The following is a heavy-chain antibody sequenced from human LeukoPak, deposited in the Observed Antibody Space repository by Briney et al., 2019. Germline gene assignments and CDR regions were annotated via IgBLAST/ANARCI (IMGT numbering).Heavy chain of an antibody. CDR3: ARDRDRWLQSNAFDI. CDR2: IYYSGST. Sequence: SETLSLTCTVSGGSISSYYWSWIRQPPGKGLEWIGYIYYSGSTNYNPSLKSRVTISVDTSKNQFSLKLSSVTAADTAVYYCARDRDRWLQSNAFDIWGQGTMVTVSS. J-gene: IGHJ3*02. CDR1: GGSISSYY. V-gene: IGHV4-59*01. D-gene: IGHD5-24*01.